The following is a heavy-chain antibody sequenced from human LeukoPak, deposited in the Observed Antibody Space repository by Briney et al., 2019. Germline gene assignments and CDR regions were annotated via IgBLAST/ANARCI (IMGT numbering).Heavy chain of an antibody. Sequence: SETLSLTCTVSGGSISSGSYYWSWIRQPAGKGLEWIGRIYTSGSANYNPSLKSRVTISVDTSKNQFSLKLSSVTAADTAVYYCARETVREPASFDPWGQGTLVTVSS. J-gene: IGHJ5*02. V-gene: IGHV4-61*02. CDR3: ARETVREPASFDP. CDR1: GGSISSGSYY. CDR2: IYTSGSA. D-gene: IGHD3-10*01.